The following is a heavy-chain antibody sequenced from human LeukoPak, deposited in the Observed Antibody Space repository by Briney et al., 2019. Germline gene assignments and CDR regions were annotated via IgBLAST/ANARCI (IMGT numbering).Heavy chain of an antibody. Sequence: GGSLRLSCAASGFTFSSSGMNWVRQAPGKGLEWVAIIWYDGGKKYYADSVKGRFTISRDNSKNTLYLQMNSLRAEDTAMYYCARETSKYYYYYAMDVWGQGTTVTVSS. CDR2: IWYDGGKK. CDR3: ARETSKYYYYYAMDV. J-gene: IGHJ6*02. CDR1: GFTFSSSG. V-gene: IGHV3-33*01.